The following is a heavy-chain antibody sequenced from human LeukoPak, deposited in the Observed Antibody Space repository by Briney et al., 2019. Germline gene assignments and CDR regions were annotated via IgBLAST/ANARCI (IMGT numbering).Heavy chain of an antibody. CDR3: AREVGVGSSWYSNYYYYMDV. J-gene: IGHJ6*03. D-gene: IGHD6-13*01. CDR1: GGSISSYY. Sequence: SETLSLTCTVSGGSISSYYWSWIRQPAGKGLEWIGRIYTSGSTNYNPSLKSRVTMSVDTSKNQFSLKLSSVTAADTAVNYCAREVGVGSSWYSNYYYYMDVWGKGTTVTVSS. V-gene: IGHV4-4*07. CDR2: IYTSGST.